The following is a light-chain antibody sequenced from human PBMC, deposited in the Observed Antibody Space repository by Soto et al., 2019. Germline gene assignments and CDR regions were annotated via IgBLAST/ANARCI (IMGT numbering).Light chain of an antibody. CDR3: QQYNNWPRT. J-gene: IGKJ1*01. Sequence: EIVMTQSPGTLSLSPGERATLSCRASQRLSSNYLAWFQQKPGQAPRLLIYGASTRATGIPARFSGSGSGTEFTLTISSLQSEDFAVYYCQQYNNWPRTFGQGTKVDIK. V-gene: IGKV3-15*01. CDR1: QRLSSN. CDR2: GAS.